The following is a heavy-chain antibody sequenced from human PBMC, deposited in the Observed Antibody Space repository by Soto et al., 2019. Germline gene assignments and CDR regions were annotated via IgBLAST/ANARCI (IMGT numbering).Heavy chain of an antibody. V-gene: IGHV1-69*12. D-gene: IGHD3-3*01. J-gene: IGHJ5*02. Sequence: QVQLVQSGAEVKKPGSSVKVSCKASGGTFSSYAISWVRQAPGQGLEWMGGIIPIFGTANYAQKFQGRVTIPADESTSTAYMELSSRRSEVTAVYYCAGGGITIFGDTSRAWFDPWGQGTLVTVSS. CDR1: GGTFSSYA. CDR2: IIPIFGTA. CDR3: AGGGITIFGDTSRAWFDP.